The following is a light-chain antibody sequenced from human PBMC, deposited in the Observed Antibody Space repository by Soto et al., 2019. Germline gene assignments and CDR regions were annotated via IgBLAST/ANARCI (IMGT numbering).Light chain of an antibody. CDR1: QGISSY. CDR3: QQSHSIPWT. CDR2: AAS. J-gene: IGKJ1*01. Sequence: AIRMTQSPSSLSASTGDRVTITCRASQGISSYLAWYQQKPGKAPKLLIYAASTLQSGVPSTFSGSGSGTDFTLTISSLQPEDFATYYCQQSHSIPWTFGQGTKVDIK. V-gene: IGKV1-8*01.